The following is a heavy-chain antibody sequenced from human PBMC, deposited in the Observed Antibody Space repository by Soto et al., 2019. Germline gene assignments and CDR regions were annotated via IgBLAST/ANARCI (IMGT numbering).Heavy chain of an antibody. CDR3: ARDTESPRYTD. CDR1: GYTFSTSG. J-gene: IGHJ1*01. V-gene: IGHV1-18*01. Sequence: ASVKVSCKTSGYTFSTSGIIWGRQAPGQGLEWVGWIRPDNGNRKSAQRLKGRVTLTTDTSASTAYMELRSLTSDDTAMYYCARDTESPRYTDWGQGTLVTVSS. CDR2: IRPDNGNR. D-gene: IGHD5-18*01.